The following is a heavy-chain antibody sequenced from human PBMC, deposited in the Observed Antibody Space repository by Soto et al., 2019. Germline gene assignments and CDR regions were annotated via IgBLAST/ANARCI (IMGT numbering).Heavy chain of an antibody. Sequence: GASVKVSCKASGYTFTSYAMHWVRQAPGQRLEWMGWINAGNGNTKYSQKFQGRVTITRDTSASTAYMELSSLRSEDTAVYYCARVKWFGEKSFDYWGQGTLVTVSS. V-gene: IGHV1-3*01. CDR1: GYTFTSYA. J-gene: IGHJ4*02. CDR2: INAGNGNT. CDR3: ARVKWFGEKSFDY. D-gene: IGHD3-10*01.